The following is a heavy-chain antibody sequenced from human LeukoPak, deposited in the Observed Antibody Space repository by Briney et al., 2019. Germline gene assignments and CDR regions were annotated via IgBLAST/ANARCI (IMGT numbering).Heavy chain of an antibody. Sequence: SSETLSLTCAVYGGSFSGYYWSWIRQPPGKGLEWIGEINHIGSTNYNPSLKSRVTISVDTSKTQFSLKLSSVTAADTAVYYCAARRKTSYDYDSSWPNWFDPWGQGTLVTVSS. J-gene: IGHJ5*02. D-gene: IGHD3-22*01. CDR1: GGSFSGYY. CDR2: INHIGST. CDR3: AARRKTSYDYDSSWPNWFDP. V-gene: IGHV4-34*01.